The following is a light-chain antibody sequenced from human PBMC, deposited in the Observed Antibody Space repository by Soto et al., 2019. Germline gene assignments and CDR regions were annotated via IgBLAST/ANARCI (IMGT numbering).Light chain of an antibody. J-gene: IGKJ1*01. Sequence: DVVMTQSPLSLPVTLGQPASISCRSSQSLLYSDGNTYLHWFQQRPGQSPRRLIYKVSNRDSVVPDRFSGSGSGTDFTLKLSGVEAEDVGVYYCMQGTHWPRTFGQGTKVEIK. CDR3: MQGTHWPRT. V-gene: IGKV2-30*01. CDR1: QSLLYSDGNTY. CDR2: KVS.